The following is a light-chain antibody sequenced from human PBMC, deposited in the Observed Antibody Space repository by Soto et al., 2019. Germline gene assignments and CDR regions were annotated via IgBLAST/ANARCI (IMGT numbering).Light chain of an antibody. CDR1: QSISYW. V-gene: IGKV1-5*03. J-gene: IGKJ1*01. CDR3: QQFIDGWT. Sequence: DIQMTQSPSTLSASVGDRATITCRASQSISYWLAWYQQKPGKAPKLLIYTASSLQSGVPSRFSGSGSGTEFTPTISRLQSDDFATYYRQQFIDGWTFGQGTKVEIK. CDR2: TAS.